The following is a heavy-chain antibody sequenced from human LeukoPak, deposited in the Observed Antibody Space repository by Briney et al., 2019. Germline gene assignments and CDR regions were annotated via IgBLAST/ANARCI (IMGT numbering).Heavy chain of an antibody. J-gene: IGHJ4*02. CDR2: ISGSGGST. D-gene: IGHD1-1*01. CDR1: GFTFSKYA. CDR3: AHRRYRGTGY. V-gene: IGHV3-23*01. Sequence: GGSLRLFCAASGFTFSKYAMSWVRQAPGKGLEWVSVISGSGGSTYYADSVKGRFTISRDNSKNTLYLQMNSLRAEDTAVYYCAHRRYRGTGYWGQGTLVTVSS.